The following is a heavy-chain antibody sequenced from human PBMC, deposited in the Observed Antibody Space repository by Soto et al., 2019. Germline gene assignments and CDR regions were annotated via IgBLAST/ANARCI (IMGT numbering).Heavy chain of an antibody. J-gene: IGHJ6*03. V-gene: IGHV1-46*02. CDR2: INPSGGST. CDR1: GYTFNSYY. CDR3: ATARGYYYYYIMDV. Sequence: ASVKVYCKASGYTFNSYYMHWVRQAPGQGLERMGIINPSGGSTSYAQKFQGRVTMTKDTSTNTVYMELSSLRSEDTAVYYCATARGYYYYYIMDVWGKGTTVTVSS.